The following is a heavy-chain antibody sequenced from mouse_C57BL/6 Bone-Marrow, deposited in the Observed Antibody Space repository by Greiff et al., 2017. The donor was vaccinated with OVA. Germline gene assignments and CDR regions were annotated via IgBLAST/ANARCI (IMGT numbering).Heavy chain of an antibody. CDR3: ARHYGSSPPFDY. CDR1: GYTFTSYW. J-gene: IGHJ2*01. D-gene: IGHD1-1*01. CDR2: IHPNSGST. V-gene: IGHV1-64*01. Sequence: VQLQQPGAELVKPGASVKLSCKASGYTFTSYWMHWVKQRPGQGLEWIGMIHPNSGSTNYNEKFKSKATLTVDKSSSTAYMQLSSLTSEDSAVYYCARHYGSSPPFDYWGQGTTLTVSS.